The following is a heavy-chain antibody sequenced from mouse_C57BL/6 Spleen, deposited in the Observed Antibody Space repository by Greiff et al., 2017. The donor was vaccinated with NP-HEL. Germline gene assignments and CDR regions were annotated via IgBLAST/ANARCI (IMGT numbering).Heavy chain of an antibody. D-gene: IGHD2-4*01. CDR1: GYTFTDYY. CDR2: INPNNGGT. V-gene: IGHV1-26*01. J-gene: IGHJ4*01. Sequence: EVQLQQSGPELVKPGASVKISCKASGYTFTDYYMNWVKQSHGKSLEWIGDINPNNGGTSYNQKFKGKATLTVDKSSSTAYMELRSLTSEDSAVYYCARSLYYDYDTGYAMDYWGQGTSVTVSS. CDR3: ARSLYYDYDTGYAMDY.